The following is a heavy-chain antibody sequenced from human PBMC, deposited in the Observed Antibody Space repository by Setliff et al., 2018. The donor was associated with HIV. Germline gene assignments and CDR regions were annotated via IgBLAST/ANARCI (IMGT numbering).Heavy chain of an antibody. CDR2: IIPIFGTA. V-gene: IGHV1-69*13. J-gene: IGHJ4*02. D-gene: IGHD5-12*01. Sequence: EASVKVSCKASGGTFSSYAISWVRQAPGQGLEWMGGIIPIFGTANYAQKFQGRVTITADESTSTAYMELSSLRSEDTAVYYCARSGYSGYDIDYWGQGTLVTVS. CDR3: ARSGYSGYDIDY. CDR1: GGTFSSYA.